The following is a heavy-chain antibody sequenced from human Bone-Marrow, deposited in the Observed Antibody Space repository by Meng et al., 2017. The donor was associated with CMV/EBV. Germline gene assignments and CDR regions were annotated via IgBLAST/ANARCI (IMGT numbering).Heavy chain of an antibody. CDR2: INPNTGGT. J-gene: IGHJ3*02. Sequence: ASVKVSCKASEYTFTVYYMHWVRQAPGQGLEWMGWINPNTGGTNYVQRFQGRVTMTRDTSISTAYRELTSLRSDDTAVYYCARERAIAARSTNDAFDIWGQGTIVTVSS. V-gene: IGHV1-2*02. D-gene: IGHD6-6*01. CDR3: ARERAIAARSTNDAFDI. CDR1: EYTFTVYY.